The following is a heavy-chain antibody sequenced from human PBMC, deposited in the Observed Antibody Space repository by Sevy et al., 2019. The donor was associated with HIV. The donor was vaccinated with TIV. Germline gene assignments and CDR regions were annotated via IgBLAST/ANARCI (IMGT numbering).Heavy chain of an antibody. Sequence: GESLKISCMASRYSFTSYWIDWVRQMPGKGLEWMGTIYPGDSDTRNSPSVQGQVTSSADKSITTAYLQWSSLKASDTAMYSCARPTGLKVGVDFGTHDIWGQGTMVTVSS. CDR1: RYSFTSYW. CDR3: ARPTGLKVGVDFGTHDI. J-gene: IGHJ3*02. D-gene: IGHD2-8*01. CDR2: IYPGDSDT. V-gene: IGHV5-51*01.